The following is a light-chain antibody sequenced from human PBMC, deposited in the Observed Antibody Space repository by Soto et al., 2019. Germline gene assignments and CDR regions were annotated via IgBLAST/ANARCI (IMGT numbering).Light chain of an antibody. CDR3: QQRSNWPQTYT. Sequence: EIVLTQSPATLSLSPGERATLSCRASQSVSSYLAWYQQKPGQAPSILIYDAYNRATGIPARFSGSGSGTDFTLSNISRESEDFAVYSCQQRSNWPQTYTFGQGTKLEIK. CDR1: QSVSSY. J-gene: IGKJ2*01. V-gene: IGKV3-11*01. CDR2: DAY.